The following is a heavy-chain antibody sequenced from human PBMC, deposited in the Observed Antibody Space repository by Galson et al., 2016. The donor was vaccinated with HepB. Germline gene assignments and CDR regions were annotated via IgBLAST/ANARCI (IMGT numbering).Heavy chain of an antibody. CDR3: AKRHEYCPPVGCSVDY. Sequence: SLKLSCAASGFTFSEHGMHWVRQAPGQGLEWVAADSMESSSKWYADSVQGRVTISRDNSNNVLFLHLSSLRTDDTAVYFCAKRHEYCPPVGCSVDYWGQGTLVSVSS. D-gene: IGHD2/OR15-2a*01. CDR1: GFTFSEHG. CDR2: DSMESSSK. V-gene: IGHV3-30*18. J-gene: IGHJ4*02.